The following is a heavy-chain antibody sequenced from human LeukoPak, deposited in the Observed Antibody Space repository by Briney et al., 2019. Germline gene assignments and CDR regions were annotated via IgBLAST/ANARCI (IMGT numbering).Heavy chain of an antibody. CDR1: GYTFTSYG. CDR2: ISAYNGNT. V-gene: IGHV1-18*01. Sequence: ASVKVSCKASGYTFTSYGISWVRQAPGQGLEWMGWISAYNGNTNYAQKLQGRVTMTTDTSTSTAYMELRSLRSDDTAVYYCARGTGNNIEGVGGRYWGQGTLVTVSS. CDR3: ARGTGNNIEGVGGRY. J-gene: IGHJ4*02. D-gene: IGHD1/OR15-1a*01.